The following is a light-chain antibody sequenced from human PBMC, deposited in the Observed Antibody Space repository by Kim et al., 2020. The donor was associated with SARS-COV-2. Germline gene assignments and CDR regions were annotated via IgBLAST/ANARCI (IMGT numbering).Light chain of an antibody. V-gene: IGKV2-30*02. J-gene: IGKJ2*01. Sequence: VVMTQSPLSLSVTLGQSASISCRSSQGLVHSDGNIYLNWFHQRPGQPPRRLLYRISNRDSGVPDRFSGSGSGTDFTLKISRVEAEDVGVYDCMQGTHWPPVTFGQGTKLEI. CDR1: QGLVHSDGNIY. CDR2: RIS. CDR3: MQGTHWPPVT.